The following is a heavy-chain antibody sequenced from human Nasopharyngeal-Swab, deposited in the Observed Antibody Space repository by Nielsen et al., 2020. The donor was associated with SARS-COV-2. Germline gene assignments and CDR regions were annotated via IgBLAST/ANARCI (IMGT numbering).Heavy chain of an antibody. D-gene: IGHD3-16*01. J-gene: IGHJ3*02. V-gene: IGHV3-74*01. CDR1: GFTFSSYS. Sequence: GESLKISSVASGFTFSSYSMYWVRQAPGQGLVCVSQINVDGSSINCADSVKGRFTTSRDNAKNTLYLQMNSLRAEDTAVYYCTRNHLGLGIWGQGTVVTVSS. CDR3: TRNHLGLGI. CDR2: INVDGSSI.